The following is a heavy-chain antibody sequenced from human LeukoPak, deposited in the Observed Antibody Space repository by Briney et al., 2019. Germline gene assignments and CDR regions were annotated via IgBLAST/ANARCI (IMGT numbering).Heavy chain of an antibody. J-gene: IGHJ6*02. CDR1: GGSISSYY. Sequence: ASETLSLTCTVSGGSISSYYWSWIRQPPGKGLEWIGYIYYSGTTNYNPSLKSRVTISVDTSKSQFSLKLTSVTAADTAVYYCARHGAGGYAYYYYGMDVWGLGATVTVSS. CDR2: IYYSGTT. V-gene: IGHV4-59*08. CDR3: ARHGAGGYAYYYYGMDV. D-gene: IGHD2-2*01.